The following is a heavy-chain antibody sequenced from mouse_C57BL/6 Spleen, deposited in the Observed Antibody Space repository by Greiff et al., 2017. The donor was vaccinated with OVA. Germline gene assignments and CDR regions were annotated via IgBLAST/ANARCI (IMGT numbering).Heavy chain of an antibody. Sequence: VQLQQSGPELVKPGASVKISCKASGYSFTGYYMNWVKQSPEKSLEWIGEINTSTGGTTYNQKFKAKATLTVDKSSSTAYMQLKSLTSEDSAVYYCASPFAYWGQGTLVTVSA. CDR3: ASPFAY. CDR1: GYSFTGYY. CDR2: INTSTGGT. J-gene: IGHJ3*01. V-gene: IGHV1-42*01.